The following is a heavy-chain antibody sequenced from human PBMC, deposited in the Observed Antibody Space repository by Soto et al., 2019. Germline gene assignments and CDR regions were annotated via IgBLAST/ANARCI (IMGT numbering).Heavy chain of an antibody. D-gene: IGHD3-22*01. V-gene: IGHV1-69*12. J-gene: IGHJ4*02. CDR1: GGTFSNYI. CDR3: ARGEALRGDGYNYGYDY. Sequence: QVHLVQSGAEVKRPGSSVKVSCQATGGTFSNYIISWVRQAPGQGLEWMGQIIPVFGTVNIAQRLQGRVTITADGATRTAKMELSSLTSEDTGVYYCARGEALRGDGYNYGYDYWGQGTQVIVSS. CDR2: IIPVFGTV.